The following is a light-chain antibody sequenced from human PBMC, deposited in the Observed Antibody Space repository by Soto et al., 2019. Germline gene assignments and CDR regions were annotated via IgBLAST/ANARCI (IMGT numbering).Light chain of an antibody. J-gene: IGKJ5*01. CDR3: SVT. CDR1: RSVSSY. CDR2: GAS. V-gene: IGKV3-11*01. Sequence: EIVLTQSPATLSLSPGESATLSCRASRSVSSYLAWYQQKPCQAPRLLIYGASNRATGIPERFSGSGSGTDFTLTISRLEPQDSAMYVISVTFGQGTRLEIK.